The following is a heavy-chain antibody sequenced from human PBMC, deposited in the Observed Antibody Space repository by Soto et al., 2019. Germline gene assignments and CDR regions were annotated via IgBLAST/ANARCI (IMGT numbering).Heavy chain of an antibody. J-gene: IGHJ3*02. D-gene: IGHD7-27*01. V-gene: IGHV1-2*04. CDR2: INPNSGGT. CDR3: ARAVLTGENAFDI. Sequence: ASVKVSCKASGYTFTGYYMHWVRQAPGQGLEWMGWINPNSGGTNYAQKFQGWVTMTRDTSISTAYMELSRLRSDDTAVYYCARAVLTGENAFDIWGQGTMVTVSS. CDR1: GYTFTGYY.